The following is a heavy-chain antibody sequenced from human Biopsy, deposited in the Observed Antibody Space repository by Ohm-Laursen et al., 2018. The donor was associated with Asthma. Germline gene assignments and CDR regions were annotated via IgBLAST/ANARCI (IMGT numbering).Heavy chain of an antibody. Sequence: ASVKVSCKASGGTFSSNSISWVRQAPGQGLEWMGRIIPIFGPTNYAQKFQGRVTISADDSTSTAYMELSSLSSEDTALYYCARGPEYVRSSGALDYWGQETLVTVSS. CDR1: GGTFSSNS. D-gene: IGHD2-2*01. J-gene: IGHJ4*02. CDR3: ARGPEYVRSSGALDY. CDR2: IIPIFGPT. V-gene: IGHV1-69*13.